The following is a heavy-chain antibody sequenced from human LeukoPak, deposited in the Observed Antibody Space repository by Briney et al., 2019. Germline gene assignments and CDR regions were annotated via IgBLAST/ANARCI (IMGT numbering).Heavy chain of an antibody. Sequence: SETLSLTCTVSGGSISSSSYYWGWIRQPPGKGLEWIGSIYYSGSTYYSPSLKSRVTISVDTSKNQFSLKLSSVTAADTAVYYCARGIYNWFDPWGQGTLVTVSS. D-gene: IGHD3-3*02. J-gene: IGHJ5*02. CDR1: GGSISSSSYY. V-gene: IGHV4-39*07. CDR3: ARGIYNWFDP. CDR2: IYYSGST.